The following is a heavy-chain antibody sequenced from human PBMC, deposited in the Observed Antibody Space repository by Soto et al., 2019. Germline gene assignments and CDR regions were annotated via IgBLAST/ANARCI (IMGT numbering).Heavy chain of an antibody. J-gene: IGHJ4*02. Sequence: QVQLVESGGGVVQPGRSLRLSCAASGFTFSSYAMHWVRQAPGKGLEWVAVISYDGSNKYYADSVKGRFTISRDNSKNTLYLQMNSLRAEDTAVYYCARVPTVTTGLDWGQGTLVTVSS. CDR1: GFTFSSYA. V-gene: IGHV3-30-3*01. D-gene: IGHD4-17*01. CDR3: ARVPTVTTGLD. CDR2: ISYDGSNK.